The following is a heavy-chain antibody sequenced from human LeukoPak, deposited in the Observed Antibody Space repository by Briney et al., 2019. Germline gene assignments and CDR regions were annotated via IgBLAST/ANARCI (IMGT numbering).Heavy chain of an antibody. CDR3: ATGVITNAVVTNYFDY. CDR2: FDPEDGET. Sequence: ASVKVCCKVSGYTLPELSMHWVRQAPGKGLGWMGGFDPEDGETIYAQKFQGRVTMTEDKSTDTAYMELSSLRSEDTAVYYCATGVITNAVVTNYFDYWGQGTLVTVSS. J-gene: IGHJ4*02. V-gene: IGHV1-24*01. CDR1: GYTLPELS. D-gene: IGHD3-22*01.